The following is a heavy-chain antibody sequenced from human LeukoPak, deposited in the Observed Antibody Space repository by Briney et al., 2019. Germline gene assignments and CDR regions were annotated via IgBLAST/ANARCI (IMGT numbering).Heavy chain of an antibody. CDR2: IYYSGST. CDR1: GGSISSYY. Sequence: SETLSLTCTVSGGSISSYYWSWIRQPPGKGLEWIGYIYYSGSTNYNPSLKSRVTISVDTSKNQFSLKLSSVTAADMAVYYCARSPGYSYGYAFDYWGQGTLVTVSS. CDR3: ARSPGYSYGYAFDY. D-gene: IGHD5-18*01. V-gene: IGHV4-59*01. J-gene: IGHJ4*02.